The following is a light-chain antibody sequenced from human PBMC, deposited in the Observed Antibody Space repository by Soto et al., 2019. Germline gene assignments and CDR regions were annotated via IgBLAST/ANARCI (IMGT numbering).Light chain of an antibody. CDR1: QSLLHSNGYNY. Sequence: DIVMTQSPLSLPVTPGEPVSISCRSSQSLLHSNGYNYLDWYLQKPGQSPQLLIYLGSNRASGVADRFSGSGSGTDFTLKISRVEAEDVGVYYCMQAIQTPITFGQGTRLEIK. CDR3: MQAIQTPIT. V-gene: IGKV2-28*01. CDR2: LGS. J-gene: IGKJ5*01.